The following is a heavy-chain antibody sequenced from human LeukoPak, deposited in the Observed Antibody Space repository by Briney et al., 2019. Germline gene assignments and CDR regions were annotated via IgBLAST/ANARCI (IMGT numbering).Heavy chain of an antibody. CDR1: GLPIGDFA. V-gene: IGHV3-43*02. CDR3: AKEVAAAGYYYYGMDV. J-gene: IGHJ6*02. Sequence: GGSLRLSCVASGLPIGDFAMHWVRQAPGQGLEWVSLISGDGVSTFFADSVKGRFSISRDNSKNSLFLEMSSLRTEDTALYYCAKEVAAAGYYYYGMDVWGQGTTVTVSS. CDR2: ISGDGVST. D-gene: IGHD6-13*01.